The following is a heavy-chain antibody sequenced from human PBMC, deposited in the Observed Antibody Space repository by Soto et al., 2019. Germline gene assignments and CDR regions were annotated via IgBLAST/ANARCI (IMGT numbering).Heavy chain of an antibody. Sequence: HPGGSLRLSCAASGLPFTSYSMNWVRQAPGKGLEWVSFIHSSSSTIYYADSVKGRFTLSRDNSKNTLYLQMNSLRVEDTAVYYSAKDKGITAQKYYFDYWGQGTLVTVSS. CDR3: AKDKGITAQKYYFDY. CDR1: GLPFTSYS. J-gene: IGHJ4*02. D-gene: IGHD6-13*01. CDR2: IHSSSSTI. V-gene: IGHV3-48*01.